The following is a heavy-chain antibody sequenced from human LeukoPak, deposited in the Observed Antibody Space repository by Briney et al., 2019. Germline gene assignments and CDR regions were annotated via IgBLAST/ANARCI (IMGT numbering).Heavy chain of an antibody. J-gene: IGHJ4*02. Sequence: SETLSLTCTVSGGSISSGNYYYSWIRQPAGKGLDWIGRIYTSGSTNYNPSLKSRVTISVDTSKNQFSLKLSSVTAADTAVYYCARASGYSGIDYWGQGTLVTVSS. CDR2: IYTSGST. V-gene: IGHV4-61*02. D-gene: IGHD5-12*01. CDR3: ARASGYSGIDY. CDR1: GGSISSGNYY.